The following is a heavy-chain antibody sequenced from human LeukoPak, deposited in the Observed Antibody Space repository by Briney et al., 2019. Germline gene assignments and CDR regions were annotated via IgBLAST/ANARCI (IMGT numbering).Heavy chain of an antibody. CDR1: GFTFSSYG. CDR3: GTYGGLGGHIEY. D-gene: IGHD4-23*01. CDR2: IWYDGSNK. J-gene: IGHJ4*02. Sequence: QPGRSLRLSCAASGFTFSSYGMHWVRQAPGKGLEWVAVIWYDGSNKYYADSVKGRFSISKDNSKNTLYLQMNSLRAEDTAVYYCGTYGGLGGHIEYWGQGTLVTVSS. V-gene: IGHV3-33*01.